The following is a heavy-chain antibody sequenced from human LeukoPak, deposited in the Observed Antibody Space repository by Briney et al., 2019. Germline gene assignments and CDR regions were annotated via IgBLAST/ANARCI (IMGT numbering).Heavy chain of an antibody. CDR1: GGSISSSSYY. CDR2: IYYSGST. CDR3: ARGLIAARY. J-gene: IGHJ4*02. D-gene: IGHD6-25*01. V-gene: IGHV4-39*07. Sequence: SETLSLTCTVSGGSISSSSYYWGWIRQPPGKGLEWIGSIYYSGSTYYNPSLKSRVTISVDTSKNQFSLKLSSVTAADTAVYYCARGLIAARYWGQGTLVTVSS.